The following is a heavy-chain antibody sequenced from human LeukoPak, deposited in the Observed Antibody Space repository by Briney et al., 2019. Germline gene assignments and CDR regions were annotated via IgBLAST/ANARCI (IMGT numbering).Heavy chain of an antibody. CDR1: GGTFSSYA. CDR3: ARDRDYGDYGGWYFDL. D-gene: IGHD4-17*01. Sequence: SVKVSCKASGGTFSSYAISWVRQAPGQGLEWMGGIIPIFGTANYAQKFQGRVTVTADESTSTAYMKLSSLRSEDTAVYYCARDRDYGDYGGWYFDLWGRGTLVTVSS. V-gene: IGHV1-69*13. CDR2: IIPIFGTA. J-gene: IGHJ2*01.